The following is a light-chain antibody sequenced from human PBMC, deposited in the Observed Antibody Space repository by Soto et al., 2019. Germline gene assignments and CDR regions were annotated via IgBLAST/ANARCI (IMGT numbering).Light chain of an antibody. Sequence: QSALTQPASMSGPPGQSITISCTGTSSDVGGYNYVSWYQQHPGKAPKLMIYDVSDRPSGVSDRFSGSKSGNTASLTISGLQAEDEADYYCSSYAYSSTHVVFGGGTKLTVL. V-gene: IGLV2-14*01. J-gene: IGLJ2*01. CDR1: SSDVGGYNY. CDR3: SSYAYSSTHVV. CDR2: DVS.